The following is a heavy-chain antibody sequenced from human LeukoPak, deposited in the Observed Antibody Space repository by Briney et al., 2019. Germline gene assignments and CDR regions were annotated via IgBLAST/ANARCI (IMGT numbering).Heavy chain of an antibody. CDR3: VSRDGYSYGLDY. D-gene: IGHD5-18*01. V-gene: IGHV3-33*01. Sequence: GGSLRLSCAASGFTFSRNAMHWVRQAPGKGLEWVTVIWYDGSNKYYADSVKGRFTISRDNSKNTLYLQMNSLRVEDTAVYHCVSRDGYSYGLDYWGQGTPVTVSS. CDR2: IWYDGSNK. CDR1: GFTFSRNA. J-gene: IGHJ4*02.